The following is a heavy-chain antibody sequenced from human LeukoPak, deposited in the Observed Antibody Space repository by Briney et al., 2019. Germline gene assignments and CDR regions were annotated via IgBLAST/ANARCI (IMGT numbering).Heavy chain of an antibody. Sequence: GGSLRLSCAASGFTFSNAWMSWVRQAPGEGLEWVGRIKSKTDGGTTDYAAPVKGRFTISRDDSKNTLYLQMNSLKTEDTAVYYCTTAENNWNYRGIDYWGQGTLVTVSS. CDR3: TTAENNWNYRGIDY. D-gene: IGHD1-7*01. J-gene: IGHJ4*02. V-gene: IGHV3-15*01. CDR1: GFTFSNAW. CDR2: IKSKTDGGTT.